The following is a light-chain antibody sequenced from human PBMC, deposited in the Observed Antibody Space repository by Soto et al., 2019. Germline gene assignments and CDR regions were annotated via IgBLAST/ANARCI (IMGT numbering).Light chain of an antibody. V-gene: IGLV1-44*01. CDR3: AAWDGSLNGVA. Sequence: QAVVTQPPSASGTPGQRVTMSCSGSSSNIGGNTVNWYQQLPGMVPKLLIHSNDQRPSGAPDRFSGSKSGTSASLAISGLQTEDEADYYCAAWDGSLNGVAFGGGTKLTVL. CDR2: SND. J-gene: IGLJ2*01. CDR1: SSNIGGNT.